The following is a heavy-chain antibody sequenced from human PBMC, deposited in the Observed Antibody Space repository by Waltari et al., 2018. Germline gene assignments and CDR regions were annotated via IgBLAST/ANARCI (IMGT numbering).Heavy chain of an antibody. CDR1: GYTFTSYD. D-gene: IGHD4-17*01. J-gene: IGHJ4*02. V-gene: IGHV1-8*03. CDR3: AKNGDYATFDY. CDR2: INPNSGNT. Sequence: QVQLVQSGAEVKKPGASVKVSCKASGYTFTSYDINWVRQATGKGLEGMGWINPNSGNTGYAQKFQGRVTITRNTSISTAYMELSSLRSEDTAVYYCAKNGDYATFDYWGQGTLVTVSS.